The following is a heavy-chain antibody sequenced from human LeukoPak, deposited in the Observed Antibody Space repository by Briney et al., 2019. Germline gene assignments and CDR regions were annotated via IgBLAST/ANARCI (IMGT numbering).Heavy chain of an antibody. Sequence: GGSLRLSCAASGIAFSRYWMHWVRQAPGKGLVWISLVKLDGTVATYADSVRGRFTISRDNAKNTLYLQMNSLRAEDTAVYYCTTGLVSAFEIWGQGTVVTASS. CDR3: TTGLVSAFEI. CDR2: VKLDGTVA. CDR1: GIAFSRYW. V-gene: IGHV3-74*01. D-gene: IGHD1-14*01. J-gene: IGHJ3*02.